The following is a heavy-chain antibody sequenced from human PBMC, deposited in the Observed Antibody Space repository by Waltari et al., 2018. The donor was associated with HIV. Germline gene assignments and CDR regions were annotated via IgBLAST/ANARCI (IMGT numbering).Heavy chain of an antibody. D-gene: IGHD2-2*01. J-gene: IGHJ4*02. CDR2: ISWNSGSI. V-gene: IGHV3-9*01. Sequence: EVHLVESGGGLVQPGRSLRLSCAASGFTFDDYAMNWVRQTPGKGLEWVSVISWNSGSIGYADSVKGRFTISRDNAKNSLFLQMNSLRPEDTAFYYCAKGPTLTSPPTYFNYWGQGTLVTVSS. CDR3: AKGPTLTSPPTYFNY. CDR1: GFTFDDYA.